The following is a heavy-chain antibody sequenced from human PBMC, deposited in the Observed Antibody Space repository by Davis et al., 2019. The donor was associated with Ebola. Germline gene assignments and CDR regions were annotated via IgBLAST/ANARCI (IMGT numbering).Heavy chain of an antibody. CDR3: ARRARYCSGGSCYGLDV. J-gene: IGHJ6*02. V-gene: IGHV4-59*08. CDR2: IYYSGST. D-gene: IGHD2-15*01. CDR1: GGSISSYY. Sequence: ESLKISCTVSGGSISSYYWSWIRQPPGKGLEWIGYIYYSGSTNYNPSLKSRVTISVDTSKNQFSLKLSSVTAADTAVYYCARRARYCSGGSCYGLDVWGQGTTVTVSS.